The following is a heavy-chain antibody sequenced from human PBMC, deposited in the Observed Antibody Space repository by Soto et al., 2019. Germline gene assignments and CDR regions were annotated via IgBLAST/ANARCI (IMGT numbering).Heavy chain of an antibody. CDR3: TSGDYGDYAG. CDR1: GFTFSGSA. CDR2: IRSKANSYAT. V-gene: IGHV3-73*01. J-gene: IGHJ6*04. Sequence: GVSLRLSCAASGFTFSGSAMHWVRQASGKGLEWVGRIRSKANSYATAYAASVKGRFTISRDDSKNTAYLQMNSLKTEDTAVYYCTSGDYGDYAGWGKGTTVTVSS. D-gene: IGHD4-17*01.